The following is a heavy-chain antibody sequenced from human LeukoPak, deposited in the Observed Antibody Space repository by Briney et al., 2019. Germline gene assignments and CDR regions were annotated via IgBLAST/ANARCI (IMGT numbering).Heavy chain of an antibody. Sequence: GGSLRLSCAASGFTFSSYAMNWVRQAPGKGLEYVSAISSNGGSTYYANSVKGRFTISRDNSKNTLYLQMSSLRAEAMAVYYCARGGLRIQLWFDAFDFWGQGTMVSVPS. CDR1: GFTFSSYA. V-gene: IGHV3-64*01. D-gene: IGHD5-18*01. J-gene: IGHJ3*01. CDR3: ARGGLRIQLWFDAFDF. CDR2: ISSNGGST.